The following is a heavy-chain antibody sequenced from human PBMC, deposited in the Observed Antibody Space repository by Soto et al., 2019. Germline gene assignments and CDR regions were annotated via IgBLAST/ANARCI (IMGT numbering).Heavy chain of an antibody. CDR2: ISAYNGNT. CDR3: ARGVIAAPGGNWFDP. J-gene: IGHJ5*02. V-gene: IGHV1-18*04. Sequence: VASVKVSCKASGYTFTSYGISWVRQAPGQGLEWMGWISAYNGNTNYAQKLQGRVTMTTDTSTSTAYMELRSLRSDDTAVYYCARGVIAAPGGNWFDPWGQGTLVTVSS. D-gene: IGHD6-6*01. CDR1: GYTFTSYG.